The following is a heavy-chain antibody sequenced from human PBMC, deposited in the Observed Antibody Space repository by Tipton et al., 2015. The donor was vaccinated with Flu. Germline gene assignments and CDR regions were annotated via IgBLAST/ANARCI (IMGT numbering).Heavy chain of an antibody. V-gene: IGHV3-30*04. J-gene: IGHJ4*02. D-gene: IGHD3-16*01. Sequence: SLRLSCAASGFTFSGYAMYWVRPARGEGLEWVALISNDGSNKKYADFVEGRFTISRDNSKNTLYLQMNSLRAEDTAVYYCATPRNKLGWGTPLDYWGLGTQVNVSS. CDR3: ATPRNKLGWGTPLDY. CDR2: ISNDGSNK. CDR1: GFTFSGYA.